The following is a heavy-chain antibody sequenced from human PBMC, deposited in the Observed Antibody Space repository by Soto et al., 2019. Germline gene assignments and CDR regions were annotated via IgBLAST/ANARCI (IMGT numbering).Heavy chain of an antibody. V-gene: IGHV5-51*01. Sequence: GESLKISCKGSGYSFTSYWIGWVRQMPGKGLEWMGIIYPGDSDTRYSPSFQGQVTISADKSISTAYLQWSSMKASDTAMYYCETYYYDSSGYYVYDAFDIWGQGTLVTVSS. CDR3: ETYYYDSSGYYVYDAFDI. CDR2: IYPGDSDT. D-gene: IGHD3-22*01. J-gene: IGHJ3*02. CDR1: GYSFTSYW.